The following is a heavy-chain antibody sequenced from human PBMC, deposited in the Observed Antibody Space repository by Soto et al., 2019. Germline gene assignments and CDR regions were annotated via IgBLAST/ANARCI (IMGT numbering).Heavy chain of an antibody. V-gene: IGHV1-8*01. Sequence: ASVKVSCKVSGYTLTELSMHWVRQAPGKGLEWMGWMNPNGGETGYAQKFQGRVTMTRNTSISTAYMELSSLRSEDTAVYYCARGLRPDIFAFDIWGQGTMVTVSS. CDR2: MNPNGGET. D-gene: IGHD3-9*01. CDR3: ARGLRPDIFAFDI. J-gene: IGHJ3*02. CDR1: GYTLTELS.